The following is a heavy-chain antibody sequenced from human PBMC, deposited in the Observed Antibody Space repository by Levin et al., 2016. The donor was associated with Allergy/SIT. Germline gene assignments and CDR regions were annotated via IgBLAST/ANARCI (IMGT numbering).Heavy chain of an antibody. CDR1: TASMYNYY. Sequence: SETLSLTCTVSTASMYNYYWSWIRQTPGKGLDWIGYVFYNGNTNYNPSLKSRVTISVDTSKNQFSLQLSSVTAADTAVYYCARGGTTETTSYGVDVWGLGTTVTVSS. J-gene: IGHJ6*02. CDR2: VFYNGNT. CDR3: ARGGTTETTSYGVDV. D-gene: IGHD1-1*01. V-gene: IGHV4-59*01.